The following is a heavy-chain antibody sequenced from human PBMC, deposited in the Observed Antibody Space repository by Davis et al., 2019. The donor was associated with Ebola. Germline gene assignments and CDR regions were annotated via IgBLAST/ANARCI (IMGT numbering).Heavy chain of an antibody. Sequence: GGSLRLSCVASGFTFTDYGIHWVRQAPGKGLEGVSIIWYDGSNKDYADSVKGRFTISRDDSKNTVYLQMNSLRAEDTAVYYCVRDRSQFYGVDFDLWGRGTLVTVSS. CDR2: IWYDGSNK. J-gene: IGHJ4*02. CDR1: GFTFTDYG. V-gene: IGHV3-33*01. CDR3: VRDRSQFYGVDFDL. D-gene: IGHD4-17*01.